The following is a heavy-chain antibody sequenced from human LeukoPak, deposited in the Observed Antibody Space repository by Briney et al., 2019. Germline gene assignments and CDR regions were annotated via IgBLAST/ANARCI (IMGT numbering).Heavy chain of an antibody. V-gene: IGHV1-69*13. CDR1: GGTFSSYA. J-gene: IGHJ5*02. CDR3: ARDIGVVVPAAIRVWFDP. Sequence: ASVKVSCKASGGTFSSYAISWVRQAPGQGLEWMGGTIPIFGTANYAQKFQGRVTITADESTSTAYMELSSLRSEGTAVYYCARDIGVVVPAAIRVWFDPWGQGTLVTVSS. D-gene: IGHD2-2*01. CDR2: TIPIFGTA.